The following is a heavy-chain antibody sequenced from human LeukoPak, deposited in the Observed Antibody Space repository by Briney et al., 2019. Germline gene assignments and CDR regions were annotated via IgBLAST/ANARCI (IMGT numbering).Heavy chain of an antibody. CDR3: VRGAPVAAGSDAFDI. Sequence: ASVKVSCKSPGYTFTTYGISWMCHAPGQGLERMGWISPYNGNTKYAQKLQGRVTMTTDTSTNTAYMELRSLRSDDTAVYYCVRGAPVAAGSDAFDIWGQGTMVTVSS. CDR2: ISPYNGNT. D-gene: IGHD6-19*01. V-gene: IGHV1-18*01. J-gene: IGHJ3*02. CDR1: GYTFTTYG.